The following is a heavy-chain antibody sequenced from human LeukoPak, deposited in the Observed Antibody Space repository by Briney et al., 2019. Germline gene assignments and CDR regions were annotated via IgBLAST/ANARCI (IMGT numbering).Heavy chain of an antibody. D-gene: IGHD4-17*01. V-gene: IGHV4-4*07. CDR1: GGSISSYH. CDR3: ARGQGDYKPPYFDY. J-gene: IGHJ4*02. CDR2: IYTSGST. Sequence: SETLSLTCTVPGGSISSYHWSWIRQPAGKGLEWIGRIYTSGSTNYNPSLKSRVTMSVDTSKNQFSLKLSSVTAADTAVYYCARGQGDYKPPYFDYWGQGTLVTVSS.